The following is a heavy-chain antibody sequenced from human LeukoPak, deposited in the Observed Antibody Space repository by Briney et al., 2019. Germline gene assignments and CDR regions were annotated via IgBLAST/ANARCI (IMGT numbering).Heavy chain of an antibody. CDR2: IYSCGST. CDR3: AKDRHFYDSSGYYYGLEYFQH. V-gene: IGHV3-53*04. Sequence: PGGSLRLSCAVSGFTVSSNYMSWVRQAPGKGLGWVSVIYSCGSTYYADSVKGRFTISRHNSKNTLYLQMNTLRAEDTAVYYCAKDRHFYDSSGYYYGLEYFQHWGQGTLVTVSS. D-gene: IGHD3-22*01. J-gene: IGHJ1*01. CDR1: GFTVSSNY.